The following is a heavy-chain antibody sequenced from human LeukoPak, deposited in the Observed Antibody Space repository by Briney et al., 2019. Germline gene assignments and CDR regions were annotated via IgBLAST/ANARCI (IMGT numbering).Heavy chain of an antibody. CDR2: TSSGGGNK. CDR1: GFTFSSYG. CDR3: AKSDISGWTVVGL. D-gene: IGHD6-19*01. J-gene: IGHJ4*02. V-gene: IGHV3-30*18. Sequence: PGGSLRLSCAASGFTFSSYGMHWVRQAPGKGLEWVAVTSSGGGNKYYADSVKGRFTISRDNSKNTLYLQMNSLRVEDTAAYYCAKSDISGWTVVGLWGQGTLVTVPS.